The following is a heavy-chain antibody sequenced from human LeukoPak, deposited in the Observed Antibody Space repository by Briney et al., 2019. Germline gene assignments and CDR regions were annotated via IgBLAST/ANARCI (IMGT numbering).Heavy chain of an antibody. CDR2: SEGDDSTT. J-gene: IGHJ4*02. CDR1: GFTVGRYW. V-gene: IGHV3-74*03. Sequence: GGSLILSCAASGFTVGRYWMHWVRQAPGKGLVWVSRSEGDDSTTTYADSVKGRFTVSRDTAKNTLYLQMNSLRVEDTAVYYCARGLVGGYFDCWGQGTIGTVSS. D-gene: IGHD2-21*01. CDR3: ARGLVGGYFDC.